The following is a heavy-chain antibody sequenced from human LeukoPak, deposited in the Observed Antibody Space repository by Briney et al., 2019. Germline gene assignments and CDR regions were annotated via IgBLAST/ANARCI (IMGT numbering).Heavy chain of an antibody. CDR1: GYTFTSYY. D-gene: IGHD3-22*01. Sequence: ASVKVSCKASGYTFTSYYMHWVRQAPGQGLEWMGIINPSGGSTSYARKFQGRVTMTRDTSTSTVYMELSSLRSEDTAVYYCARLLPQDAFDIWGQGTMVTVSS. CDR3: ARLLPQDAFDI. CDR2: INPSGGST. V-gene: IGHV1-46*01. J-gene: IGHJ3*02.